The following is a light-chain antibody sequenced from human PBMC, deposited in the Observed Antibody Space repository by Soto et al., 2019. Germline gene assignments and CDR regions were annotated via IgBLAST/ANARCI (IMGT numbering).Light chain of an antibody. CDR1: SSDVGGFNY. Sequence: QSALTQPPSASGSPGQSVTISCTGTSSDVGGFNYVSWYQHHPGKAPKLMIYEVSKRPSGVPDRFSGSKSGNTASLTVSGLQAEDEAYYYCSSYAGSNKGVFGGGTKVTVL. CDR2: EVS. V-gene: IGLV2-8*01. J-gene: IGLJ2*01. CDR3: SSYAGSNKGV.